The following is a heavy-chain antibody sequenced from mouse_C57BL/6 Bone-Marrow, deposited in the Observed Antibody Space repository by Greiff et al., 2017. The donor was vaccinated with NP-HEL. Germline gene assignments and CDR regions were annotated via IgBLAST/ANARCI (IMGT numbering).Heavy chain of an antibody. CDR2: IDTEDGDT. V-gene: IGHV14-1*01. CDR1: GFNIKDYY. Sequence: VQLQQSGAELVRPGASVKLSCTASGFNIKDYYMHWVKQRPEQGLEWIGRIDTEDGDTEYAPKFQGKATMTADTASNTAYLQLRSLTSEDPAVYYCTIGGGTRMDYWGQGTSVTVSS. D-gene: IGHD2-14*01. J-gene: IGHJ4*01. CDR3: TIGGGTRMDY.